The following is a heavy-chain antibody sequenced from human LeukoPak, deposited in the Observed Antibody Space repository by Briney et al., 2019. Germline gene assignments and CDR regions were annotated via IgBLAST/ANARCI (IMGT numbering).Heavy chain of an antibody. CDR3: ARETQHDYGDYGMDV. D-gene: IGHD4-17*01. J-gene: IGHJ6*02. Sequence: ASVKVSCKASGYTFTSYYMHWVRQAPGQGLEWMGIINPSGGSTSYAQKFQGRVTMTRDTSTSTVYMELSSLRSEDTAVYYCARETQHDYGDYGMDVWGQGTTVTVSS. V-gene: IGHV1-46*01. CDR1: GYTFTSYY. CDR2: INPSGGST.